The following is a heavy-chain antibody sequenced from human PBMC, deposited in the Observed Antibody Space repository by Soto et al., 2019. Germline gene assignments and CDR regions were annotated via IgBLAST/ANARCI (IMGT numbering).Heavy chain of an antibody. CDR1: GGSISSYY. CDR3: ARQTDYGDYEIDY. J-gene: IGHJ4*02. Sequence: TSETLSLTCTVSGGSISSYYWSWIRQPPGKGLEWIGYIYYSGSTNYNPSLKSRVTISVDTSKNQFSLKLSSVTAADTAVYYCARQTDYGDYEIDYWGQGTLVTSPQ. D-gene: IGHD4-17*01. CDR2: IYYSGST. V-gene: IGHV4-59*08.